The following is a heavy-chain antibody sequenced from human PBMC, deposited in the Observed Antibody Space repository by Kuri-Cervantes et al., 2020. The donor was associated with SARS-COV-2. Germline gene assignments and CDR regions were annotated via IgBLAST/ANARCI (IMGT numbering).Heavy chain of an antibody. J-gene: IGHJ4*02. Sequence: GESLKIPCAASGFTFSSYGMHRVRQAPGKGLEWVAVIWYDGSNKYYADSVKGRFTISRDNSKNTLYLQMNSLRAEDTAVYYCARGKYGPIVWGQGTLVTVSS. V-gene: IGHV3-33*01. CDR2: IWYDGSNK. D-gene: IGHD2-8*01. CDR1: GFTFSSYG. CDR3: ARGKYGPIV.